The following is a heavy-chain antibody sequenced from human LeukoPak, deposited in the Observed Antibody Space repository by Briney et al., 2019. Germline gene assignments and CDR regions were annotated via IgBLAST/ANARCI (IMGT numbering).Heavy chain of an antibody. V-gene: IGHV4-61*01. CDR1: GGSVSSGSYY. CDR2: IYYSGST. D-gene: IGHD3-3*01. Sequence: SKTLSLTCTVSGGSVSSGSYYWSWIRQPPGKGLEWIGYIYYSGSTNYNPSLKSRVTISVDTSKNQFSLKLSSVTAADTAVYYCARVALFWSGTIDYWGQGTLVTVSS. J-gene: IGHJ4*02. CDR3: ARVALFWSGTIDY.